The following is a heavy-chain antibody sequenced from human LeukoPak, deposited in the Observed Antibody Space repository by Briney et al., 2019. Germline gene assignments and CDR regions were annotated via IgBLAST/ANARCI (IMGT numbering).Heavy chain of an antibody. CDR3: ARVQYSGSYNDAFDI. J-gene: IGHJ3*02. V-gene: IGHV1-8*01. CDR2: MNPNNINT. CDR1: GYTFTSYH. D-gene: IGHD1-26*01. Sequence: ASVKVSCKASGYTFTSYHIDWVRQATGQGLEWMGWMNPNNINTGYAQKFQGRVTMTRNTSISTAYMELSSLRSEDTAVYYCARVQYSGSYNDAFDIWGQGTMVTVSS.